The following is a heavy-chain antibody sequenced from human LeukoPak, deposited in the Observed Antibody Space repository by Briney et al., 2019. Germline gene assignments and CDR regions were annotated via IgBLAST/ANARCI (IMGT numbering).Heavy chain of an antibody. CDR2: ISSSGSTI. J-gene: IGHJ4*02. V-gene: IGHV3-48*03. D-gene: IGHD6-13*01. Sequence: GGSLRPSCAASGFTFSSYEMNWVRQAPGKGLEWVSYISSSGSTIYYADSVKGRFTISRDNAKNSLYLQMNSLRAEDTAVYYRAPLPTGIGDYWGQGTLLTVSS. CDR3: APLPTGIGDY. CDR1: GFTFSSYE.